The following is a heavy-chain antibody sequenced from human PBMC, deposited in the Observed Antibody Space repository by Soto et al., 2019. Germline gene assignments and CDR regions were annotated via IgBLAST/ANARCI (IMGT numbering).Heavy chain of an antibody. V-gene: IGHV3-21*01. CDR3: ARDRDTAMGPFNY. Sequence: GSLRHSSASSGFTFNSHSMHWVRQAPGKGLEWLSSISNSSGYIYYADSVKGRFTISRDNAKNSLYLQMNSLRAEDTAVYYCARDRDTAMGPFNYWGQGTLVTVSS. D-gene: IGHD5-18*01. J-gene: IGHJ4*02. CDR1: GFTFNSHS. CDR2: ISNSSGYI.